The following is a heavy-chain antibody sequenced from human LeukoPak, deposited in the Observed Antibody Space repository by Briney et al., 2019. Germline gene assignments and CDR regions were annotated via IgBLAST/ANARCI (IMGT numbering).Heavy chain of an antibody. CDR2: IYYSGST. V-gene: IGHV4-39*01. D-gene: IGHD3-10*01. CDR3: ARLRFGELKKRNWFDP. Sequence: SETLSLTCTVSGGSISSSSYYWGWIRQPPGKGLEWIGSIYYSGSTYYNPSLKSRVTISVDTFKNQFSLKLSSVTAADTAVYYCARLRFGELKKRNWFDPWGQGTLVTVSS. J-gene: IGHJ5*02. CDR1: GGSISSSSYY.